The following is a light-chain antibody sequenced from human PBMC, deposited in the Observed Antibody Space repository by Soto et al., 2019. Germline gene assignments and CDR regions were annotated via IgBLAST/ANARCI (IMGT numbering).Light chain of an antibody. Sequence: EIVMTQSPATWYVSPGERAAISCRASQSVSSNLAWYQQKPGQAPRLLIYGASTRATGIPARFSGSGSGTEFTLTISSLQSEECAVYYCQQYNDWPRTFGQGTKVVIK. J-gene: IGKJ1*01. CDR3: QQYNDWPRT. CDR2: GAS. V-gene: IGKV3-15*01. CDR1: QSVSSN.